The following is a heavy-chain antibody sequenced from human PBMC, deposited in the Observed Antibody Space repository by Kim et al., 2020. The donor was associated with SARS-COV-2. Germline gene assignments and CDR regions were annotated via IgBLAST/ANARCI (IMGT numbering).Heavy chain of an antibody. Sequence: GGSLRLSCAASGFTFGNYAMNWVRQAPGKGLEWVAYIKGGGGGTHYADSVKGRFTISRDTSKNTRYLEMNSLRAEETALYSCVNCSSNYGDDAFDVWGPGTMVTVSS. CDR2: IKGGGGGT. J-gene: IGHJ3*01. CDR3: VNCSSNYGDDAFDV. D-gene: IGHD3-10*01. CDR1: GFTFGNYA. V-gene: IGHV3-23*01.